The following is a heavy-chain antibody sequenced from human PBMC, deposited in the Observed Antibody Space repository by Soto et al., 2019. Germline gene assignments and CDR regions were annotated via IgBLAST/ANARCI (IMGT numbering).Heavy chain of an antibody. CDR2: ISGSGGST. Sequence: PGGSLRLSCAASGFTFSSYAMSWVRQAPGKGLEWVSAISGSGGSTYYADSVKGRFTISRDNSKNTLYLQMNSLRAEDTAVYYCAKGKQPPLVAGYFDYWGQGTLVTVSS. V-gene: IGHV3-23*01. CDR1: GFTFSSYA. D-gene: IGHD2-15*01. J-gene: IGHJ4*02. CDR3: AKGKQPPLVAGYFDY.